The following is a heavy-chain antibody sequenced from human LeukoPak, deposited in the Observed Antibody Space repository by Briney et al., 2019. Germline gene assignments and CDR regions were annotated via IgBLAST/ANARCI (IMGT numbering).Heavy chain of an antibody. CDR2: VYNSGST. D-gene: IGHD2-8*01. CDR1: GGSISSYF. J-gene: IGHJ5*02. V-gene: IGHV4-59*01. CDR3: AKDGSVCYFNWFDP. Sequence: PSETLSLTCTVSGGSISSYFWNWIRQPPGEGLEWIGHVYNSGSTNYNPSLKSRVTISVDTSKNQFSLKLSSVTAADTAVYYCAKDGSVCYFNWFDPWGQGILVTVSS.